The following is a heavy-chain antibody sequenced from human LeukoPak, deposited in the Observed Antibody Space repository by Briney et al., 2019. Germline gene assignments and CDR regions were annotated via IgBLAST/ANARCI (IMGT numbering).Heavy chain of an antibody. J-gene: IGHJ4*02. D-gene: IGHD3-22*01. V-gene: IGHV3-33*06. Sequence: GGSLRLSCAASGFTFSSYGMHWVRQAPGKGLEWVAVIWYDGSNKYYADSVKGRFTISRDNSRNTLYLQMNSLRAEDTAVYYCAKDYYDSSGYCDYWGQGTLVTVSS. CDR3: AKDYYDSSGYCDY. CDR2: IWYDGSNK. CDR1: GFTFSSYG.